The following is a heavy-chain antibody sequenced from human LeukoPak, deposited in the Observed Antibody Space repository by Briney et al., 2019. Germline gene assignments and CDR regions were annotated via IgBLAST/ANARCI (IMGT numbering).Heavy chain of an antibody. CDR3: VKDRSIAAANSDFFDS. CDR2: ISYDGNRK. Sequence: GGSLRLSCAASGFTFNNYAMHWVRQAPGKGLEWVAVISYDGNRKYYADSVKGRFTISRDNSKNTLYLQMSSLRADDTAVYYCVKDRSIAAANSDFFDSWGQGALVTVSS. V-gene: IGHV3-30*14. CDR1: GFTFNNYA. J-gene: IGHJ4*02. D-gene: IGHD6-13*01.